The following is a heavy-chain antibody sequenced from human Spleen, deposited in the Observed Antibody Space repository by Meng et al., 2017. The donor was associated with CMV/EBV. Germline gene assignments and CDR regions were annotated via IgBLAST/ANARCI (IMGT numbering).Heavy chain of an antibody. CDR2: IYYSERN. J-gene: IGHJ4*02. CDR1: GGSISSGGYY. D-gene: IGHD7-27*01. CDR3: ATQGTGEPGYFDY. V-gene: IGHV4-31*02. Sequence: SGGSISSGGYYWSWSRQHPGKGLEWIGYIYYSERNYYNPTLKSRVTISVDTSKNQFSLKLSAVTAADTAVYYCATQGTGEPGYFDYWGQGTLVTVSS.